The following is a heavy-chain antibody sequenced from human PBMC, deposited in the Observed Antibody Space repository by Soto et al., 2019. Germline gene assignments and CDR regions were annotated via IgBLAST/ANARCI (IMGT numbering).Heavy chain of an antibody. Sequence: QVQLVQSGAEVKKPGSSVKVSCKASGGTFSSYTISWVRQAPGQGLEWMGRIIPILGIANYAQKFQGRVTINADKSTSTAYMELSSLRSEDTAVYYCARGHPYYYDSSGYPHYYYGMDVWGQGTTVTVSS. D-gene: IGHD3-22*01. CDR1: GGTFSSYT. CDR2: IIPILGIA. J-gene: IGHJ6*02. V-gene: IGHV1-69*02. CDR3: ARGHPYYYDSSGYPHYYYGMDV.